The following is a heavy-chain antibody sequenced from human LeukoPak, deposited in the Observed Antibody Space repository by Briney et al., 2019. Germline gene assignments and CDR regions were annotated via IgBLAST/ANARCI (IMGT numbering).Heavy chain of an antibody. CDR2: ISGSGVDT. CDR3: AKAIADGYYYFDS. CDR1: GITFSFYA. V-gene: IGHV3-23*01. D-gene: IGHD6-13*01. J-gene: IGHJ4*02. Sequence: GGSLRLSCAASGITFSFYAMTWVRQAPGKGLEWVSGISGSGVDTYYADSVKGRFTISRDNSKNTLYLQMNSLRAEDTALYYCAKAIADGYYYFDSWGQGTLVTVSS.